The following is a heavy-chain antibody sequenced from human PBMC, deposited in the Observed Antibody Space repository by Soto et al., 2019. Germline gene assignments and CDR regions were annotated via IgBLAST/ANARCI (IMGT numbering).Heavy chain of an antibody. Sequence: AETLARTCGVSGGPVASSHWCSWFRHSPCMVLEWIGNVYHTGDTNFNPSLQSRVTFSVDKSNNQFSLKLISVTAADTAVYYCERGYVAGAIDYDHWGQGTLVHVSS. CDR3: ERGYVAGAIDYDH. CDR2: VYHTGDT. D-gene: IGHD6-13*01. J-gene: IGHJ4*02. V-gene: IGHV4-4*02. CDR1: GGPVASSHW.